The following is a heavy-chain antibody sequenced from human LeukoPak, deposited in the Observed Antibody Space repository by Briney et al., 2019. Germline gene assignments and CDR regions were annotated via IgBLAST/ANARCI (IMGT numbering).Heavy chain of an antibody. Sequence: GGSLRLSCAASGFTFSSYGMHWVRRAPGKGLEWVAVIWYDGSNKYYADSVKGRFTISRDNSKNTLYLQMNSLRAEDTAVYYCAKPYYDFWSGPDYWGQGTLVTVSS. J-gene: IGHJ4*02. D-gene: IGHD3-3*01. CDR3: AKPYYDFWSGPDY. V-gene: IGHV3-30*02. CDR1: GFTFSSYG. CDR2: IWYDGSNK.